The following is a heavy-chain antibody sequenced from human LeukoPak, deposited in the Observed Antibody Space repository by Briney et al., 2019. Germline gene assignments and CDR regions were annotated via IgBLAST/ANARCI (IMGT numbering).Heavy chain of an antibody. CDR3: ARDLKDNGSGSPKDAFDI. D-gene: IGHD3-10*01. J-gene: IGHJ3*02. V-gene: IGHV1-18*01. CDR2: ISAYNGNT. Sequence: ASVKVSCKASGYTFTSYGISWVRQAPGQGLEWMGWISAYNGNTNYAQKLQGRVTMTTDTSTSTAYMELRSLRSEDTAVYYCARDLKDNGSGSPKDAFDIWGQGTMVTVSS. CDR1: GYTFTSYG.